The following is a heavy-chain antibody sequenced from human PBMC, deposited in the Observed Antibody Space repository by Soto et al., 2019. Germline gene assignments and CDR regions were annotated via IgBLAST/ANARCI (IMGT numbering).Heavy chain of an antibody. D-gene: IGHD3-3*01. J-gene: IGHJ4*02. CDR3: AKGAVYDSYQHPAD. CDR1: GFTFSSYG. V-gene: IGHV3-30*18. CDR2: ISYDGSNK. Sequence: GGSLRLSCAASGFTFSSYGVHWVRQAPGKGLEWVAVISYDGSNKYYADSVKGRFTISRDNSKNTLYLQMNSLRAEDTAVYYCAKGAVYDSYQHPADWGQLALVTVSS.